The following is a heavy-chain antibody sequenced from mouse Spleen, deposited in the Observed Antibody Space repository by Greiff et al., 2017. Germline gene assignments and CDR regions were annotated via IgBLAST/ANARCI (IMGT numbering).Heavy chain of an antibody. Sequence: EVHLVESGGGLVKPGGSLKLSCAASGFTFSSYAMSWVRQTPEKRLEWVATISDGGSYTYYPDNAKGRFTISRDNAKNNLYLQMSHLKSEDTAMYYCARGDGNLDYWGQGTTLTVSS. CDR3: ARGDGNLDY. J-gene: IGHJ2*01. CDR2: ISDGGSYT. D-gene: IGHD2-1*01. V-gene: IGHV5-4*01. CDR1: GFTFSSYA.